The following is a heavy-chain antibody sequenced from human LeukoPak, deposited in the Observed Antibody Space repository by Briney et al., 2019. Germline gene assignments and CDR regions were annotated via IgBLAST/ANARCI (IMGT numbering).Heavy chain of an antibody. CDR2: IYHSGST. J-gene: IGHJ4*02. Sequence: PSETLSLTCTVSGYSISSGYYWGWIRQPPGKGLEWIGSIYHSGSTYYNPSLKSRVTISVDTSKNQFSLKLSSVTAADTAVYYCARLALVVVPAAIWDWGQGTLVTVSS. V-gene: IGHV4-38-2*02. CDR1: GYSISSGYY. CDR3: ARLALVVVPAAIWD. D-gene: IGHD2-2*02.